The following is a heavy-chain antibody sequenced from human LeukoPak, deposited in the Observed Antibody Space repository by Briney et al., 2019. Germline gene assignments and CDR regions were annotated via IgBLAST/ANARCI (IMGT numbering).Heavy chain of an antibody. CDR1: GYAFTSYA. J-gene: IGHJ6*02. Sequence: ASVKVSCKTSGYAFTSYAFNWVRQAPGQGLEWMGWINTNTGNPTYAQGFTGRFVFSLDISVSTAYPQISSLKAEDTAVYYCARGDTMVRGVIRTPYYALDVWGQGTTVTVSS. CDR3: ARGDTMVRGVIRTPYYALDV. D-gene: IGHD3-10*01. V-gene: IGHV7-4-1*02. CDR2: INTNTGNP.